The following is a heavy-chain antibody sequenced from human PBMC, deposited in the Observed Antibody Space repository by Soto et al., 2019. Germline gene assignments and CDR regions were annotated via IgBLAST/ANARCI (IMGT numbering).Heavy chain of an antibody. CDR2: ISHLEST. CDR1: GASISYGGFS. V-gene: IGHV4-30-2*06. D-gene: IGHD5-12*01. Sequence: SETLSLTCTVSGASISYGGFSWSWIRQSPGKGLEWIGYISHLESTYFHPSFKSRLTMSIDRTRNQFSLKLSSVTAADMAVYYCARGCGYDSFDYWGQGVLVTVSS. CDR3: ARGCGYDSFDY. J-gene: IGHJ4*02.